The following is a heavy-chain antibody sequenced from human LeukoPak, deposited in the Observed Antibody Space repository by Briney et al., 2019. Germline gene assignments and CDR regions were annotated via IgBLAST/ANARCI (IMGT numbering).Heavy chain of an antibody. D-gene: IGHD2-15*01. CDR3: ARHTVVAGGRRLADYFDY. CDR2: MYYTGST. Sequence: SETLTLTCTVSGGSTSHYSYSWGWIRQPPGKGLEWLGSMYYTGSTYYNPSLKSRVTISVDTSKNQFSLRLSSVTAADTAVYYCARHTVVAGGRRLADYFDYWGQGTLVTVSS. J-gene: IGHJ4*02. V-gene: IGHV4-39*01. CDR1: GGSTSHYSYS.